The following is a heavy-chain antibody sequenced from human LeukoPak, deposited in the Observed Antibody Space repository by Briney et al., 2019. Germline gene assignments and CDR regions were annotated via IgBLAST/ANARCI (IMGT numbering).Heavy chain of an antibody. J-gene: IGHJ5*02. Sequence: SETLSLTCTVSGGPISSYYWSWIRQPPGKGLEWIAYVYYSGSTNYNPSLKSRVTISVDTSKNQFSLKLSSVTAADTAVYYCARGGYYGSGNDFRFDPWGQGTLVTVSS. D-gene: IGHD3-10*01. CDR1: GGPISSYY. CDR2: VYYSGST. CDR3: ARGGYYGSGNDFRFDP. V-gene: IGHV4-59*01.